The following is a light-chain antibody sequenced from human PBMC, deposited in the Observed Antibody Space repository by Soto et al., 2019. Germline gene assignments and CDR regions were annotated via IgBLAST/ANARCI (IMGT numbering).Light chain of an antibody. CDR2: HAS. Sequence: DIQMTQSPSPLPASVGDRVTITCRASQSISNWLAWYQQKPGTAPKVLIYHASNLQSGVPSRFSGSGSGTEFTLTISSLQSEDFAVYNCQQYNKWPRTFGQGTKVDIK. J-gene: IGKJ2*01. CDR3: QQYNKWPRT. V-gene: IGKV1-5*01. CDR1: QSISNW.